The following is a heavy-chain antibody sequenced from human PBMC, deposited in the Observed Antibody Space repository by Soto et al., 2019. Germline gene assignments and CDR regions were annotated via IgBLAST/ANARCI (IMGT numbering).Heavy chain of an antibody. J-gene: IGHJ5*02. CDR1: GGSITSANW. CDR3: ARVLRGWFDP. V-gene: IGHV4-4*02. CDR2: ISHSGIT. Sequence: SETLSLTCAVSGGSITSANWWTWVRQPPGGGLEWIGEISHSGITNYKASLKSRVTMSVDKTKNDVSLKLTSVTAAATAVYYCARVLRGWFDPWGQGTPVTVSS.